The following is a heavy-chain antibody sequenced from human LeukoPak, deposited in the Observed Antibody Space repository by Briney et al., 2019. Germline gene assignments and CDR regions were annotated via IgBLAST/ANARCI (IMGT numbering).Heavy chain of an antibody. V-gene: IGHV4-39*07. D-gene: IGHD4-17*01. J-gene: IGHJ4*02. Sequence: SETLSLTCSVSGGSISYYWVWIRQPPGKGLEWIGSIYYTGSTYYNPSLKSRVTISVDTSKNQFSLKLSSVTAADTAVYYCARVPTVTFFDHWGQGTLVTVSS. CDR1: GGSISYY. CDR2: IYYTGST. CDR3: ARVPTVTFFDH.